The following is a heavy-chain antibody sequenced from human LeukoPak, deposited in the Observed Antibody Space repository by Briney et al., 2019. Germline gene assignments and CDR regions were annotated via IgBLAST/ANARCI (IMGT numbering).Heavy chain of an antibody. Sequence: AGGSLRLSCAASGFTFSGYWMSWVRQAPGKGLEWVANIGEDGSGKHYVDSVRGRFTISRDNAKNSLYLQVNSLKAEDTAMYYCARDSIYSGSFSSFDLWGQGTLVTVSS. V-gene: IGHV3-7*01. D-gene: IGHD1-26*01. CDR3: ARDSIYSGSFSSFDL. CDR2: IGEDGSGK. CDR1: GFTFSGYW. J-gene: IGHJ4*02.